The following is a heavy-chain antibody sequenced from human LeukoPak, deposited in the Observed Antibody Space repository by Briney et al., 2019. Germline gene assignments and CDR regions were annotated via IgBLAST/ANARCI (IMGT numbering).Heavy chain of an antibody. V-gene: IGHV3-30*02. CDR2: IRYDGSNK. CDR3: VGLNYNSAGYRID. Sequence: RGSPSPSCAASGFTFSGFGMHWVRQVPDKGLAWVAFIRYDGSNKYYADSVKGRFTISRDNSKNRLYLQMNSLRAEDTAVYYCVGLNYNSAGYRIDWG. CDR1: GFTFSGFG. D-gene: IGHD3-10*01. J-gene: IGHJ1*01.